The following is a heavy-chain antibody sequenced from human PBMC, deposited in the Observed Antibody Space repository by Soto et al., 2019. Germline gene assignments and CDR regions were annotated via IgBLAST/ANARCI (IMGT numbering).Heavy chain of an antibody. V-gene: IGHV4-34*01. CDR2: INHSGRT. CDR1: GGSFSGYY. Sequence: SETLSLTCAVYGGSFSGYYWSWIRQPPGKGLEWIGEINHSGRTNENPSLKSRVTISVDTSKNQFSLKLRSVTAAETAVYYCARGITMKLAVQGDAPDNYYFDSWGQGSLVTVS. J-gene: IGHJ4*02. D-gene: IGHD3-22*01. CDR3: ARGITMKLAVQGDAPDNYYFDS.